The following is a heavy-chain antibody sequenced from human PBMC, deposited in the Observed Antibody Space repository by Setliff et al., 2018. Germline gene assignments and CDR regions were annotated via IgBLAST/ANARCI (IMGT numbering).Heavy chain of an antibody. Sequence: GASLKLSCKASGYIFTNYWIGWVRQMPGKGLEWMGVICPGDSDTRYSPSFQGQVTISADKSINTAYLQWSSLKASDTAIYYCTRHEDRNKCTSSSCYRENDAFDVWGQGAMVTVSS. D-gene: IGHD2-2*01. V-gene: IGHV5-51*01. J-gene: IGHJ3*01. CDR3: TRHEDRNKCTSSSCYRENDAFDV. CDR1: GYIFTNYW. CDR2: ICPGDSDT.